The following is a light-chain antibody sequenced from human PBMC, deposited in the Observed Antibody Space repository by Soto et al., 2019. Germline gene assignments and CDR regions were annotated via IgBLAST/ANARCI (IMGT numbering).Light chain of an antibody. Sequence: QSVLTQPPSASGTPGQRVTISCSGSNSNIGRNTVNWYQQLPGAAPSLLIYSNNQRPSGVPDRFSGSKSGTSACLAISGLQSEDEADYYCAAWDESPNVPVFGGGTKVTVL. J-gene: IGLJ3*02. CDR2: SNN. CDR1: NSNIGRNT. V-gene: IGLV1-44*01. CDR3: AAWDESPNVPV.